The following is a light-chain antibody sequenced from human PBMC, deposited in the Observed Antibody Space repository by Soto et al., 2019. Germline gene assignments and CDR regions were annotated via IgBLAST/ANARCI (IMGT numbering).Light chain of an antibody. CDR1: QSVRSSY. CDR2: GAS. Sequence: EIVLTQSPGTLSLSPGERATLSCRASQSVRSSYLAWYQQKPGQAPRLLIYGASSRASGIPDRFSGSGSGTDFTLTISRLEPEDFAVYYCQQYGGSPPTFGQGTKVDIK. CDR3: QQYGGSPPT. V-gene: IGKV3-20*01. J-gene: IGKJ1*01.